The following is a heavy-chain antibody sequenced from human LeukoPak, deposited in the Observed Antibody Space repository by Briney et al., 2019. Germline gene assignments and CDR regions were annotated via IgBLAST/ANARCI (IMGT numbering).Heavy chain of an antibody. CDR3: ANRLRPEYCGGDCYSGFDS. J-gene: IGHJ4*02. Sequence: PGGSLRLSCAASGFTFSSYAMHWVRQAPGKGREWVAVISYDGSNKYYAGSVKGRFTISRDNSKNTLYLQMNSLRPEDTAVYYCANRLRPEYCGGDCYSGFDSWGQGSLVTVSS. V-gene: IGHV3-30-3*01. D-gene: IGHD2-21*02. CDR1: GFTFSSYA. CDR2: ISYDGSNK.